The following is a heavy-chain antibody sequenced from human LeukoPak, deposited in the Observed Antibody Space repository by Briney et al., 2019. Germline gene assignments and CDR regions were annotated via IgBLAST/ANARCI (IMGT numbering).Heavy chain of an antibody. J-gene: IGHJ6*03. CDR3: ARGQQLESNYYYYYYMDV. CDR2: INHGGSA. D-gene: IGHD6-13*01. V-gene: IGHV4-34*01. CDR1: GGSLSGYY. Sequence: SETLSLTCAVYGGSLSGYYWNWIRQPPGKGLEWIEEINHGGSADYNPSLKRRVTISLDTSKNQFSLKLNSVTAADTAVYYCARGQQLESNYYYYYYMDVWGKGTTVTVSS.